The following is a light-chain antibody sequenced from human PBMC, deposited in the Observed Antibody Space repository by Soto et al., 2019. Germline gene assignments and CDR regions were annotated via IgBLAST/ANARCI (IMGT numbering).Light chain of an antibody. CDR2: RAS. CDR1: QNIYSN. J-gene: IGKJ1*01. V-gene: IGKV3-15*01. CDR3: PQYHNLWS. Sequence: IALTQSPATVSVSPGDRVTLSCWASQNIYSNLGWYQQRPGQAPRLIIYRASARPTGIPARFSGSGSGTEFTLTISSLQSEDFATYYCPQYHNLWSFGRGTKVEIK.